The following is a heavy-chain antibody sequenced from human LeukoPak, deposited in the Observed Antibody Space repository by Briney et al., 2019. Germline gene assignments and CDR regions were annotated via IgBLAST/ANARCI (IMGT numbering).Heavy chain of an antibody. J-gene: IGHJ5*02. CDR1: GGSISSSNW. Sequence: SETLSLTCAVSGGSISSSNWWSWVRQPPGKGLEWIGEIYHSGSTNYNPSLKSRVTISVDTSKNQFSLKLSSVTAADTAVYYCASGPWGDGGYYVYNWFDPWGQGTLVTVSS. CDR3: ASGPWGDGGYYVYNWFDP. V-gene: IGHV4-4*02. CDR2: IYHSGST. D-gene: IGHD3-22*01.